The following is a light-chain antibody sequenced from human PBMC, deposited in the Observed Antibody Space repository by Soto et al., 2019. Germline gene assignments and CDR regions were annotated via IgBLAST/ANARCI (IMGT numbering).Light chain of an antibody. J-gene: IGLJ2*01. Sequence: HSALTQPASVSGSPGQSITISCTGTSSDVGSYNLVSWYQQHPGKAPKLMIYEGSKRPSGVSNRFSGSKSGNTASLTISGLQSEDEADYYCCSYAGRSAVFGGGTKLTVL. CDR1: SSDVGSYNL. CDR3: CSYAGRSAV. CDR2: EGS. V-gene: IGLV2-23*01.